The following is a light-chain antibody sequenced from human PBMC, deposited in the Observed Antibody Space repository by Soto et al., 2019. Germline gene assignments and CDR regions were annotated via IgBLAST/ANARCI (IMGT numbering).Light chain of an antibody. CDR3: SSSATESPYV. CDR1: SSDVGGYNY. CDR2: EVS. J-gene: IGLJ1*01. Sequence: QSALTQPPAASGSPGQSVTISCTGTSSDVGGYNYVSWYQQHPGKAPKVIIYEVSKRPSGVPDRFYGPKSGSTASLTVSGLPAEDEADYYCSSSATESPYVSGTGTKVTVL. V-gene: IGLV2-8*01.